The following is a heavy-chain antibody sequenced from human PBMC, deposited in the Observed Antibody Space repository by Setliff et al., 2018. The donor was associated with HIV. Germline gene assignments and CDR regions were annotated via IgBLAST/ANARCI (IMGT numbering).Heavy chain of an antibody. D-gene: IGHD2-21*02. Sequence: TLSLTCSVSGGSVNSYHWSWIRQPPGKGLEWIGYIYKSGTTNYSPSLKSRVTISAGPSKNQFSLKLTSVTAADTAVYYCGRLSETAMASFDSWGQGILVTVPQ. J-gene: IGHJ4*02. CDR3: GRLSETAMASFDS. V-gene: IGHV4-59*08. CDR1: GGSVNSYH. CDR2: IYKSGTT.